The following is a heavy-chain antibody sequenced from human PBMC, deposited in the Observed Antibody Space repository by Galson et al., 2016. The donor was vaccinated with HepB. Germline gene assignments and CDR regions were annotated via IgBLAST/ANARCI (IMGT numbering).Heavy chain of an antibody. Sequence: SLRLSCAASGFTFSGYAMSWVRQAPGKGLEWVSAISESGGTIYYADSVKGRFTISRDNAKNSLYLQMNNVRAEDTAVYYCARDLRGMIRFFDWSTHFDSWGQGTLVTVSS. CDR2: ISESGGTI. D-gene: IGHD3-9*01. J-gene: IGHJ4*02. CDR3: ARDLRGMIRFFDWSTHFDS. V-gene: IGHV3-23*01. CDR1: GFTFSGYA.